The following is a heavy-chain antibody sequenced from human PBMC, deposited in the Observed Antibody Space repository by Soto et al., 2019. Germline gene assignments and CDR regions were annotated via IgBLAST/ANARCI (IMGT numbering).Heavy chain of an antibody. CDR3: ALNRRRLPRGGYYYYGMDV. J-gene: IGHJ6*02. CDR2: ISGSGGST. D-gene: IGHD6-25*01. Sequence: GGSLRLSCAASGFTFSSYAMSWVRQAPGKGLEWVSAISGSGGSTYYADSVKGRFTISRDNSKNTLYLQMNSLRAEDTAVYYCALNRRRLPRGGYYYYGMDVWGQGTTVTVSS. V-gene: IGHV3-23*01. CDR1: GFTFSSYA.